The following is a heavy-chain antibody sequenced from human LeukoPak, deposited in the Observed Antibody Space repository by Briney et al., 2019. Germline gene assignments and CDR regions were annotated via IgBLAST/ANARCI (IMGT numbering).Heavy chain of an antibody. V-gene: IGHV3-21*01. Sequence: GGSLRLSCAASGFTFSSSAMNWVRQAPGKGLEWVSSINNVGSHIYYAGSVRGRFTISRDNAKNLLYLQMDSLRAEDTAVYYCARGGLRRDAFDIWGQGTMVTVSS. CDR3: ARGGLRRDAFDI. J-gene: IGHJ3*02. CDR2: INNVGSHI. D-gene: IGHD2-15*01. CDR1: GFTFSSSA.